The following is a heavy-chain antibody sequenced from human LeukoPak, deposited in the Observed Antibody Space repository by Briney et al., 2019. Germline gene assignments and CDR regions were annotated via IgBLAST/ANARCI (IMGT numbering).Heavy chain of an antibody. CDR2: IRYDGNNK. CDR1: GFTFSDYS. V-gene: IGHV3-30*02. Sequence: GGSLRLSCAASGFTFSDYSMHWVRQAPGKGLNWVAFIRYDGNNKYYADSVKGRFTISRDNSKNMLYLEMNSLSTEDTAVYYCARGYWRLGIDIWGQGTMVTVSS. CDR3: ARGYWRLGIDI. D-gene: IGHD2-8*02. J-gene: IGHJ3*02.